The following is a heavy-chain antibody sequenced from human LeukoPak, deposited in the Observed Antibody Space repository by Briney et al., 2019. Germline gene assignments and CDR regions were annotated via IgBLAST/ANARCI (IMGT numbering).Heavy chain of an antibody. Sequence: SETLSLTCAVYGVSFSGYYWSWLRQPPGKGLEWLGEINHSGSTNYNPSLKSRVTISVDTSKNQFSLKLSSVTAADTAVYYCARVVSVDTAMVFDYWGQGTLVTVSS. CDR2: INHSGST. V-gene: IGHV4-34*01. CDR1: GVSFSGYY. J-gene: IGHJ4*02. CDR3: ARVVSVDTAMVFDY. D-gene: IGHD5-18*01.